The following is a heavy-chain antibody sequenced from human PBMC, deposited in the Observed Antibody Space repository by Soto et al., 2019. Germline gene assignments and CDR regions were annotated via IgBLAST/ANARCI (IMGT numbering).Heavy chain of an antibody. CDR2: IYYSGST. D-gene: IGHD6-13*01. J-gene: IGHJ4*02. V-gene: IGHV4-30-4*01. CDR3: ARALAAVGNFDD. Sequence: PSETLSLTCTVSGGSISSGDYYWSWIRQPPGKGLEWIGYIYYSGSTYYNPSLKSRVTISVDTSKNQFSLKLSSVTAADTAVYYFARALAAVGNFDDWGQGTLVTVSS. CDR1: GGSISSGDYY.